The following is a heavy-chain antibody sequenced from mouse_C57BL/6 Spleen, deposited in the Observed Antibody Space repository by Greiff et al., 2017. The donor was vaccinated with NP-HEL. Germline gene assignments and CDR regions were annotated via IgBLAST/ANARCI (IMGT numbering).Heavy chain of an antibody. CDR2: INYDGSST. V-gene: IGHV5-16*01. J-gene: IGHJ1*03. CDR3: ARDPTYGWYFDV. CDR1: GFTFSDYY. D-gene: IGHD1-1*01. Sequence: DVQLVESEGGLVQPGSSMKLSCTASGFTFSDYYMAWVRQVPEKGLEWVANINYDGSSTYYLDSLKSRFIISRDNAKNILYLQMSSLKSEDTATYYCARDPTYGWYFDVWGTGTTVTVSS.